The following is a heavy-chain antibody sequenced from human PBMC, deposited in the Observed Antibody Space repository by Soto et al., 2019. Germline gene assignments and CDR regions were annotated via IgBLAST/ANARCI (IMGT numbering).Heavy chain of an antibody. CDR2: ILHDGNNK. D-gene: IGHD3-10*01. CDR1: GFTFSNYI. V-gene: IGHV3-30-3*01. J-gene: IGHJ4*02. Sequence: GGSQRLSWAASGFTFSNYIIHWVRQAPGKGLEWVAIILHDGNNKYYEDSVKGRFTISRDNSKNTLYLQMNSLRTEDTAIYYCARDDEGGSYCDLGYWGQGTPVPVSS. CDR3: ARDDEGGSYCDLGY.